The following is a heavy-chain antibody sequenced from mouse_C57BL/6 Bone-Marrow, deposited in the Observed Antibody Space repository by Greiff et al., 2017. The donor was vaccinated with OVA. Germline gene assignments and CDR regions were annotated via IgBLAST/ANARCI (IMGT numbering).Heavy chain of an antibody. CDR3: ARGRGLWFYAMDY. D-gene: IGHD2-2*01. CDR1: GYTFTSYG. CDR2: IYPRSGNT. J-gene: IGHJ4*01. Sequence: ESGAELARPGASVKLSCKASGYTFTSYGISWVKQRTGQGLEWIGEIYPRSGNTYYNEKFKGKATLTADKSSSTAYMELRSLTSEDSAVYFCARGRGLWFYAMDYWGQGTSVTVSS. V-gene: IGHV1-81*01.